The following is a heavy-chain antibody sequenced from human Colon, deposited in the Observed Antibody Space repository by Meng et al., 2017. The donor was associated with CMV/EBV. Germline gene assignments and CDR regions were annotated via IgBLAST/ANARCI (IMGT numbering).Heavy chain of an antibody. Sequence: QVQLGESGAEVKKAGASVKVSCKASGSPFTGYYMHCVRQAPGQGLEWRGWINPNSGGTNYAQKFQGRVTMTRDTSISTAYMELSRLRSDDTAVYYCARDLRVWFGEFKNWGQGTLVTVSS. CDR1: GSPFTGYY. CDR2: INPNSGGT. J-gene: IGHJ4*02. V-gene: IGHV1-2*02. CDR3: ARDLRVWFGEFKN. D-gene: IGHD3-10*01.